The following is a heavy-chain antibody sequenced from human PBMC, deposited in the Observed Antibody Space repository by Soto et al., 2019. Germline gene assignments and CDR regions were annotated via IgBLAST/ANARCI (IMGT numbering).Heavy chain of an antibody. V-gene: IGHV4-61*01. D-gene: IGHD3-22*01. Sequence: SETLSLTCTISRGFVSSGSYYWSWIRQPPGKGLEWIGYFYNSGSTNYNPSLKSRVTISVDTSKNQFSLKLSSVTAADTAVYYCARGDYYDSSGYYPDYWGQGTLVTVSS. CDR2: FYNSGST. J-gene: IGHJ4*02. CDR1: RGFVSSGSYY. CDR3: ARGDYYDSSGYYPDY.